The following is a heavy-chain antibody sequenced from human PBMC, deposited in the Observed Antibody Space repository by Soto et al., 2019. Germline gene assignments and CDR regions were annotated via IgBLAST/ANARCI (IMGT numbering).Heavy chain of an antibody. CDR3: ARNGTYGSSLSQYSGMDV. Sequence: KVSCKASGGTFDNFIMNWVRQTPGRGLEWMGGIVPMLGTPTYAEKFKGRVTISATGSTSTMYMEVTSLRSEDTAIYYCARNGTYGSSLSQYSGMDVWGQGTTVTVSS. V-gene: IGHV1-69*16. J-gene: IGHJ6*02. CDR1: GGTFDNFI. CDR2: IVPMLGTP. D-gene: IGHD3-10*01.